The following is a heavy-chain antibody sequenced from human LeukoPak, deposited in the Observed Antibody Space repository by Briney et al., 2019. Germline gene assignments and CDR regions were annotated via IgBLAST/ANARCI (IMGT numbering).Heavy chain of an antibody. CDR3: VRGYCTSTSCLSRFADY. V-gene: IGHV3-74*01. Sequence: GGSLRLSCAASGFTFSNYWMHWVRQAPGKGLVWASRINSDGSIISYADSVKGRFTISRDNAENTLYLQMNSLRAEDTAVYFCVRGYCTSTSCLSRFADYWGQGTLVTVSS. CDR1: GFTFSNYW. D-gene: IGHD2-2*01. CDR2: INSDGSII. J-gene: IGHJ4*02.